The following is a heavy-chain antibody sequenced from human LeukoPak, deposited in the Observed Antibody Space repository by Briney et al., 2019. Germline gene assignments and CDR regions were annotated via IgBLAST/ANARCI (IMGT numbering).Heavy chain of an antibody. CDR2: ISYDGSNK. D-gene: IGHD2-2*01. Sequence: GGSLRLSCAASGFTFSSYAMHWVRQAPGKGLEWAAVISYDGSNKYYADSVKGRFTISRDNSKNTLYLQMNSLRAEDTAVYYCAREVTSLHQDYYFDYWGQGTLVTVSS. CDR3: AREVTSLHQDYYFDY. J-gene: IGHJ4*02. V-gene: IGHV3-30*01. CDR1: GFTFSSYA.